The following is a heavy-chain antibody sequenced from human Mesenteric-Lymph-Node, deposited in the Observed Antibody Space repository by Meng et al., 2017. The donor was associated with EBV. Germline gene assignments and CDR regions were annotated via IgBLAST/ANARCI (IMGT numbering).Heavy chain of an antibody. J-gene: IGHJ4*02. CDR3: ARGPFQYCHGDACYQFDL. Sequence: QQWVPALLRPSETLSLTCACHGLSVIGFSWSWLRPSPGKGLEWIGEIDHSGSPNYNPSLKSRVPISPDTSKHQFSLKLSSVTAADTAVYYCARGPFQYCHGDACYQFDLWGQGTLVTVSS. CDR1: GLSVIGFS. D-gene: IGHD2-15*01. V-gene: IGHV4-34*01. CDR2: IDHSGSP.